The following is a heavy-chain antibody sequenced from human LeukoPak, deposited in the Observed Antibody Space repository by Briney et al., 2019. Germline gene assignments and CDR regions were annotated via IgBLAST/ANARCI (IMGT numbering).Heavy chain of an antibody. CDR3: ARVLTFTMVRGVQIKKYYYYYMDV. CDR2: ISSSSSYI. CDR1: GFTFSSYS. Sequence: PGGSLRLSCAASGFTFSSYSMNWVRQAPGKGLEWVSSISSSSSYIYYADSVKGRFTISRDNAKNSLYLQMNSLRAEDTAVYYCARVLTFTMVRGVQIKKYYYYYMDVWGKGTTVTVSS. V-gene: IGHV3-21*01. D-gene: IGHD3-10*01. J-gene: IGHJ6*03.